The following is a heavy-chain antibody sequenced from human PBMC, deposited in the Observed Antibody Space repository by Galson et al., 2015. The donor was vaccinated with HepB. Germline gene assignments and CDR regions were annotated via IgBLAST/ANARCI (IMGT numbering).Heavy chain of an antibody. CDR3: TTELLAVGQIGDY. CDR2: IKSKTDGGTT. D-gene: IGHD3-3*01. Sequence: SLRLSCAASGFTFSNAWMSWVRQAPGKGLEWVGRIKSKTDGGTTDYAAPVKGRFTISRDDSKNTLYLQMNSLKTEDTAVYYCTTELLAVGQIGDYWGQGTLVTVSS. V-gene: IGHV3-15*01. J-gene: IGHJ4*02. CDR1: GFTFSNAW.